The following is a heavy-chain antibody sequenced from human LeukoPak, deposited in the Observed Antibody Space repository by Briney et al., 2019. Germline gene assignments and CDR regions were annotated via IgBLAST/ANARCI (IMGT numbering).Heavy chain of an antibody. J-gene: IGHJ3*02. CDR2: IKRKTDGGTT. CDR3: TTNDAFDI. V-gene: IGHV3-15*01. CDR1: GFTFSNAW. Sequence: GSLRLSCAASGFTFSNAWMSWVRQAPGKGLEWVGRIKRKTDGGTTDYAAPVKGRYTISRDDSKNTLYLQMNSLKTEDTAVYYCTTNDAFDIWGQGTMVTVSS.